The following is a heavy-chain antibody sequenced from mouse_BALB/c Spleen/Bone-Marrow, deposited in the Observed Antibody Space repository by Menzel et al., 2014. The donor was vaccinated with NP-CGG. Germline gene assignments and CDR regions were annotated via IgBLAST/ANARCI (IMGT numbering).Heavy chain of an antibody. D-gene: IGHD1-1*01. CDR1: GYTFTSYY. V-gene: IGHV1S81*02. Sequence: QVQLKDSGAELVKPGASVKLSCKASGYTFTSYYMYWVKQRPGQGLEWIGGINPSSGGTNFNEKFKSKATLTVDKSSSTAYMQLSSLTSEDSAVYYCTRDHYYYGSSYWYFDVWGAGTTVTVSS. J-gene: IGHJ1*01. CDR3: TRDHYYYGSSYWYFDV. CDR2: INPSSGGT.